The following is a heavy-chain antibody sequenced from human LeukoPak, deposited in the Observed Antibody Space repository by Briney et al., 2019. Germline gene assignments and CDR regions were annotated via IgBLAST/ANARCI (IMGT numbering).Heavy chain of an antibody. V-gene: IGHV1-2*02. J-gene: IGHJ4*02. D-gene: IGHD4-11*01. CDR1: GYTFTGYY. CDR3: ARAEPARNPVTTHVFDY. Sequence: ASVKVSCKASGYTFTGYYMHWVRQAPGQGLEWMGWINPNSGGTNYAQKFQGRVTMTRDTSISTAYMELSRLRSDDTAVYYCARAEPARNPVTTHVFDYWGRGTLVTVSS. CDR2: INPNSGGT.